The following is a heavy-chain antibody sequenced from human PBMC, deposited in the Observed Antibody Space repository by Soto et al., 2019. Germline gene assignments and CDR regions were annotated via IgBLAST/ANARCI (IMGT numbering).Heavy chain of an antibody. J-gene: IGHJ6*02. V-gene: IGHV1-69*05. CDR1: GGTFSSYA. Sequence: QVQLVQSGAEVKKPGSSVKVSCKASGGTFSSYAISWVRQAPGQGLEWMGGIIPIFGTADYAQKFQGRVTXTXDXXTSTAYVELSSLRSEDTAVYYCATNPENYYYGMDVWGQGTTVTVSS. CDR3: ATNPENYYYGMDV. CDR2: IIPIFGTA.